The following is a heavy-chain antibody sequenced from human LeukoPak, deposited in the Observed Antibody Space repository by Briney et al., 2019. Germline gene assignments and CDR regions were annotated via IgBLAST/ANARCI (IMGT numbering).Heavy chain of an antibody. V-gene: IGHV3-21*01. Sequence: PGGSLRLSCAASGFTFSSYSMNWVRQAPGKGLEWVSSISSSSSYIYYADSVKGRFTISRDNAKNSLYLQMNSLRAEDTAVYYCASLRGYSGYDLGVDYFDYWGQGTLVTVSS. J-gene: IGHJ4*02. D-gene: IGHD5-12*01. CDR3: ASLRGYSGYDLGVDYFDY. CDR1: GFTFSSYS. CDR2: ISSSSSYI.